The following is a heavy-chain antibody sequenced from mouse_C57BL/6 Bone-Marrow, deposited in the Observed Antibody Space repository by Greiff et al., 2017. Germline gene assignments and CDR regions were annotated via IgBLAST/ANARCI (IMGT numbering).Heavy chain of an antibody. Sequence: VKLVESGAELVRPGASVTLSCKASGYTFTDYEMHWVKQTPVHGLEWIGAIDPETGGTAYNQKFKGKAILTADKSSSTAYMELRSLTSEDSAVYYCTRGDSWFAYWGQGTLVTVSA. CDR1: GYTFTDYE. CDR2: IDPETGGT. V-gene: IGHV1-15*01. J-gene: IGHJ3*01. CDR3: TRGDSWFAY.